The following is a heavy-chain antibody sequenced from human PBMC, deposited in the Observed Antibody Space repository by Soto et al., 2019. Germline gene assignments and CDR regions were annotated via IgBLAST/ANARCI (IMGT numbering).Heavy chain of an antibody. CDR3: AGGTVGYCSSTSGYGLDYYYYYGMDV. V-gene: IGHV3-48*02. J-gene: IGHJ6*01. Sequence: PGGSLRLSCAASGFTFSTYSMNWVRQAPGKGLEWVSYISSSSSTIYYADSVKGRFTISRDNAKNSLYLQMNSLRDEDTAVYYYAGGTVGYCSSTSGYGLDYYYYYGMDVWGQGTTVTVSS. D-gene: IGHD2-2*01. CDR1: GFTFSTYS. CDR2: ISSSSSTI.